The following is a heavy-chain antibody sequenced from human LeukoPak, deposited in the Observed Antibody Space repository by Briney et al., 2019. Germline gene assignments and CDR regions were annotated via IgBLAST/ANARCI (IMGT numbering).Heavy chain of an antibody. V-gene: IGHV3-33*07. CDR2: IWYDGSNE. J-gene: IGHJ4*02. D-gene: IGHD5/OR15-5a*01. Sequence: GGSLRLSCAASGFMFSSYGMYCVRQAPGKGLEWVAVIWYDGSNEYYADSVKGRFTIPRDNSKNILFLQMNSLRAEDTAVYYCARGVPPDYWGQGTLVTVSS. CDR1: GFMFSSYG. CDR3: ARGVPPDY.